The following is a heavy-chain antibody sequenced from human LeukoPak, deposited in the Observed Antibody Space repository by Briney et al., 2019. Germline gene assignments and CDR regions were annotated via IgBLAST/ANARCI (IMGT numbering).Heavy chain of an antibody. Sequence: SETLSLTCTVSGGSISSYYWSWIRQPPGKGLEWIGYIYYSGSTNYNPSLKSRVTISVDTSKNQFSLKLSSVTAADTAVYYYARERSDSSGWHRGYYYYYGMDVWGQGTTVTVSS. J-gene: IGHJ6*02. CDR3: ARERSDSSGWHRGYYYYYGMDV. CDR2: IYYSGST. CDR1: GGSISSYY. V-gene: IGHV4-59*01. D-gene: IGHD6-19*01.